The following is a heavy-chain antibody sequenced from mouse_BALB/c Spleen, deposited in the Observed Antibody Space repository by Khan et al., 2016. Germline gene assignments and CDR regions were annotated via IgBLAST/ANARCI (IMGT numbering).Heavy chain of an antibody. D-gene: IGHD4-1*01. CDR3: ARPDWAWVAY. J-gene: IGHJ3*01. CDR2: INPDSSTI. V-gene: IGHV4-1*02. CDR1: GFDFSRYW. Sequence: EVKLLESGGGLVQPGGSLKLSCAASGFDFSRYWMSWVRQAPGKGLKWIGEINPDSSTINYTPSLKDKFIISRDNAKNTLYLQMSKVRSEDTALYYCARPDWAWVAYWGQGTLVTVSA.